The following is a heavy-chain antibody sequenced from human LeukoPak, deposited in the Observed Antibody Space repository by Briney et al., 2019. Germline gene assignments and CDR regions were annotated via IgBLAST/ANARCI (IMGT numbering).Heavy chain of an antibody. Sequence: QSGGSLRLSCAASGFTLSNHWMIWVRQAPGKGLECVANIKQDGIEKYYLDSVKGRFTISRDNSKNTLYLQMNSLRTEDTALYYCATERQKYFDYWGQGTLVTVSS. V-gene: IGHV3-7*03. CDR2: IKQDGIEK. CDR3: ATERQKYFDY. J-gene: IGHJ4*02. CDR1: GFTLSNHW.